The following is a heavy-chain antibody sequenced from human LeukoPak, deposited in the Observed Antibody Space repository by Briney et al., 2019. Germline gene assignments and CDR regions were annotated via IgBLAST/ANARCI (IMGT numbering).Heavy chain of an antibody. CDR1: GFTFDDYA. Sequence: GRSLRLSCAASGFTFDDYAMHWVRQAPGKGLDWVSGISWNSGSIGYADSVKGRFTISRDNAKNSLYLQMNSLRAEDTALYYCAKVFRRYCSSTSCFYFDYWGQGTLVTVSS. CDR3: AKVFRRYCSSTSCFYFDY. J-gene: IGHJ4*02. CDR2: ISWNSGSI. D-gene: IGHD2-2*01. V-gene: IGHV3-9*01.